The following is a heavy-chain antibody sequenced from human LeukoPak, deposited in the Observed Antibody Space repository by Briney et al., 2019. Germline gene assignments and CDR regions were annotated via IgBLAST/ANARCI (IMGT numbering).Heavy chain of an antibody. CDR2: IYSSGST. Sequence: SETLSLTCTVSGDSMSGYYWSWIRQPPGRGLEWLGYIYSSGSTYYNPSLKSRVRISVATSKNQFSLKLSSVTAADMAVYVYARYVSSGLDYWGQGTLVTVSS. V-gene: IGHV4-59*01. D-gene: IGHD3-22*01. CDR1: GDSMSGYY. CDR3: ARYVSSGLDY. J-gene: IGHJ4*02.